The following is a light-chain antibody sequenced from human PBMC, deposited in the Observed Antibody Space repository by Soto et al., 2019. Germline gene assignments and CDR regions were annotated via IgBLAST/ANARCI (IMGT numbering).Light chain of an antibody. CDR3: QQYSNWPLT. V-gene: IGKV3-15*01. Sequence: EIVMTQSPATLSVSPGERATLSCRASQSVHSNLAWYQQKPGQAPGLLIYGASTRATGVPARFSGSGSGTEFSLTVSSLQSEDFAVYYCQQYSNWPLTFGGGTKVEIK. CDR2: GAS. J-gene: IGKJ4*01. CDR1: QSVHSN.